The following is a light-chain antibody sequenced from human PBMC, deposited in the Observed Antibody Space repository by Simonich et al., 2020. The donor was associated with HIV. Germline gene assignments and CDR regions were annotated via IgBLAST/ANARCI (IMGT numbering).Light chain of an antibody. J-gene: IGKJ3*01. CDR1: QSVSSY. V-gene: IGKV3-11*01. CDR2: NAS. Sequence: EIVLTQSPATLSLSPGERATLSCRASQSVSSYLAWYQQKPGQAHRLLIYNASNRATGIPARFSGSGSGTDFTLTISSMQSEDFAVYYCQQYNNWPFSFGPGTKVDIK. CDR3: QQYNNWPFS.